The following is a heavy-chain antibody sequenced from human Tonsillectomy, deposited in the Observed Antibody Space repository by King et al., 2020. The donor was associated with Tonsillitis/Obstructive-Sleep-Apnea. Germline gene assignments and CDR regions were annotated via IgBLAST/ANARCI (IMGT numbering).Heavy chain of an antibody. Sequence: QLQESGPGLVKPSETLSLTCTASGGSINNNNYYWAWMRQPPGKGPEWIGTMYYTGSTYYNPSLKTRVTISVDTSKNQFSLRLSSVAAADTALYYCARLAFLDYLPVYYFDYWGQGTLVTVSA. CDR2: MYYTGST. J-gene: IGHJ4*02. CDR1: GGSINNNNYY. V-gene: IGHV4-39*01. D-gene: IGHD3-3*02. CDR3: ARLAFLDYLPVYYFDY.